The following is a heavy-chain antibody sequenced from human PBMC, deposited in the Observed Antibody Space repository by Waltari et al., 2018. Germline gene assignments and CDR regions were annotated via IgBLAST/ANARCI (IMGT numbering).Heavy chain of an antibody. Sequence: QLQLKESGPGLVKPSEPLSLNCTVSGGAISSYYWSWIRQPAGKGLEWIGRIYTSGSTNYNPSLKSRVTMSVDTSKNQFSLKLSSVTAADTAVYYCARGGPSYYDSSGYYVSWGQGTLVTVSS. CDR3: ARGGPSYYDSSGYYVS. J-gene: IGHJ4*02. D-gene: IGHD3-22*01. CDR1: GGAISSYY. V-gene: IGHV4-4*07. CDR2: IYTSGST.